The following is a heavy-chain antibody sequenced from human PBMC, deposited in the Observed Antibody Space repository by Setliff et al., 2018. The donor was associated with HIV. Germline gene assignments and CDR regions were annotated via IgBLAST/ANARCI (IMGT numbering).Heavy chain of an antibody. CDR3: AGQWGPYYMDV. Sequence: GGSLRLSCVASGFTFSDYWMTWFRQASGKGLQWVANIKQDGSEKKYVDSVQGRFTISRDNAKNSLYLQMNSLRADDTAVYYCAGQWGPYYMDVWGKGTTVTVSS. CDR2: IKQDGSEK. J-gene: IGHJ6*03. D-gene: IGHD3-16*01. V-gene: IGHV3-7*03. CDR1: GFTFSDYW.